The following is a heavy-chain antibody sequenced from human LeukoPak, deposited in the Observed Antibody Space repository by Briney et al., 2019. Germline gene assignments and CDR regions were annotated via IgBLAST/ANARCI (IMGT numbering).Heavy chain of an antibody. D-gene: IGHD3-22*01. Sequence: GASVKVSCKASGYTFTGYYMHWVRQAPGQGLEWMGWINPNSGGTNYSQKFQGRVTMTRDTSISTAYMELSSLSSDDTAVYYCARDLHDSSGYYSLNYFDYWGQGTLVTVSS. CDR3: ARDLHDSSGYYSLNYFDY. CDR1: GYTFTGYY. V-gene: IGHV1-2*02. CDR2: INPNSGGT. J-gene: IGHJ4*02.